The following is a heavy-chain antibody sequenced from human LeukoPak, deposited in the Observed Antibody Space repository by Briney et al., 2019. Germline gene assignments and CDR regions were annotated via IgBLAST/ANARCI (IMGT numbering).Heavy chain of an antibody. CDR1: GGSFSGYY. J-gene: IGHJ4*02. Sequence: SETLSLTCAVYGGSFSGYYWSWIRHPPGKGLEWIGEINHSGSTNYNPSLKSRVTISVDTSKNQFSLKLSSVTAADTAVYYCARGRITMVRGVLDYWGQGTLVTVSS. D-gene: IGHD3-10*01. CDR3: ARGRITMVRGVLDY. CDR2: INHSGST. V-gene: IGHV4-34*01.